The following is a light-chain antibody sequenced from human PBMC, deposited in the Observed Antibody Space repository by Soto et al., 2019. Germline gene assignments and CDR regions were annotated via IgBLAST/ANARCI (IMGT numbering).Light chain of an antibody. J-gene: IGKJ1*01. CDR1: QSVNSDS. Sequence: EIVLTQSPGTLSLSPWKRATLSCRASQSVNSDSLAWYQQKPGQAPRLLISGASTRATGVPDRFRGSGSGTDFTLTISRLEPEDFAVYWCQQYGSSLTFGQGTKVDIK. CDR3: QQYGSSLT. V-gene: IGKV3-20*01. CDR2: GAS.